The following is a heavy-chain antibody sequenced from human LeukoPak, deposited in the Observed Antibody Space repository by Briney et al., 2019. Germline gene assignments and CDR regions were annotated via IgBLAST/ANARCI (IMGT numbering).Heavy chain of an antibody. V-gene: IGHV4-59*12. CDR3: ARVGYTYAFDI. Sequence: KPSETLSLTCTVSGGSISSYYWSWIRQPPGKGLEWIGYIYHSGSTYYNPSLKSRVTISVDRSKNQFSLKLSSVTAADTAVYYCARVGYTYAFDIWGQGTMVTVSS. J-gene: IGHJ3*02. D-gene: IGHD5-24*01. CDR2: IYHSGST. CDR1: GGSISSYY.